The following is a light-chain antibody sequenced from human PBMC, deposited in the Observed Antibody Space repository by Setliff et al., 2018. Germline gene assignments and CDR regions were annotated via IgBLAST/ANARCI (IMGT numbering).Light chain of an antibody. Sequence: QSVLTQPPSASGSPGQSVTISCTRTSSDVGGINHVSWYQQHPGKAPRLMIFEVSKRPSGVPDRFSGSKSANTASLTISGLQAEDEADYYCVSYTNSATLVFGGGTKVTVL. CDR2: EVS. CDR1: SSDVGGINH. CDR3: VSYTNSATLV. J-gene: IGLJ2*01. V-gene: IGLV2-8*01.